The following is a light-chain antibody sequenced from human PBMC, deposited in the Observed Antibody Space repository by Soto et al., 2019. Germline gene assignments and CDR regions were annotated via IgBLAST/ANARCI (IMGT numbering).Light chain of an antibody. CDR2: EVT. J-gene: IGLJ2*01. CDR1: SSDVGGYNY. Sequence: QSALTQPASVSGSPGQSITISCTGTSSDVGGYNYVSWYQQHPGKAPKLMIYEVTHRPSGVSNRFSGSKSGNTASLAISGLQAEDEADYYCISFTSSSTVVFGGGTKLTVL. V-gene: IGLV2-14*01. CDR3: ISFTSSSTVV.